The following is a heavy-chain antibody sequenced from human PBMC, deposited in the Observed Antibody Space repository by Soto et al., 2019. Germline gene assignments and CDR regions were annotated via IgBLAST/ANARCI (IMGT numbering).Heavy chain of an antibody. CDR3: ARARRYYDYPDI. D-gene: IGHD3-22*01. Sequence: QVQLQESGPGLVKASQTLSLTCTVSGASVNSGDYYWSWVRQPPGRGLEWIGYIHYSETIYYNPSLKRRVQILVETFKNQFSLEVSSVTAADTAVYYCARARRYYDYPDIWGQGPTVTVSS. CDR1: GASVNSGDYY. CDR2: IHYSETI. J-gene: IGHJ3*02. V-gene: IGHV4-30-4*01.